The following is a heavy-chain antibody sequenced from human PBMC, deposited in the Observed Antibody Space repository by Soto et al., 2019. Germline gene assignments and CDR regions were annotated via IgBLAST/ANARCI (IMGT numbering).Heavy chain of an antibody. CDR2: IYYSGST. J-gene: IGHJ5*02. V-gene: IGHV4-31*03. CDR1: GGSISSVGYY. D-gene: IGHD3-22*01. Sequence: TLSLTCTVSGGSISSVGYYWSWIRQHPGKGLEWIGYIYYSGSTYYDPSLKSRVTISVDTSKNQFSLKLSSVTAEDTAMYYCARDDYFDTNGRTWAGLDPWGQGTLVTVSS. CDR3: ARDDYFDTNGRTWAGLDP.